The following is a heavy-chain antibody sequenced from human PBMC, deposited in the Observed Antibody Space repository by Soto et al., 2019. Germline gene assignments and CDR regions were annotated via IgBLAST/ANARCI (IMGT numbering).Heavy chain of an antibody. CDR2: VNAYNGNT. CDR3: AREAVSGRTGFDY. J-gene: IGHJ4*02. Sequence: QVQLGQSGAEVKKPGASVKVSCKASGYTFTSYGISWVRQDPGPGLEWMGWVNAYNGNTNYAQKCQGRVTMTTDTSTSTAYMGLRSLRSDDTVVDYCAREAVSGRTGFDYWGQGTVVPVSS. D-gene: IGHD6-19*01. V-gene: IGHV1-18*01. CDR1: GYTFTSYG.